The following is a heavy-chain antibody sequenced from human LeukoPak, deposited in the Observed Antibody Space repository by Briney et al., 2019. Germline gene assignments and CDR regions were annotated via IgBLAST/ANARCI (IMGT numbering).Heavy chain of an antibody. V-gene: IGHV4-34*01. Sequence: SETLSLTCAVYGGSFSGYYWSWIRQPPGKGLEWIGEINHSGSTNYNPSLKSRVTISVDTSKNQFSLKLSSVTAADTAVYYCARGLEIVYSSSWYRGPRPRWFDPRGQGTLVTVSS. D-gene: IGHD6-13*01. J-gene: IGHJ5*02. CDR1: GGSFSGYY. CDR2: INHSGST. CDR3: ARGLEIVYSSSWYRGPRPRWFDP.